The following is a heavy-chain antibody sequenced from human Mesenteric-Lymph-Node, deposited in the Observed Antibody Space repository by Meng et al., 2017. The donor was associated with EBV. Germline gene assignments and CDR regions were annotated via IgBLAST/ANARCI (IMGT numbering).Heavy chain of an antibody. CDR3: ARGGAARPFDY. V-gene: IGHV1-18*01. Sequence: VRLVQAGGEVKKPGASLKVSCKTSGYTFTSYAISWVRQAPGQGLEWMGWISVYNGVTNYAPNLQGRVTVTTDTSTTTAYMELTGLTSADTAVYYCARGGAARPFDYWGQGTLVTVSS. CDR2: ISVYNGVT. D-gene: IGHD6-6*01. CDR1: GYTFTSYA. J-gene: IGHJ4*02.